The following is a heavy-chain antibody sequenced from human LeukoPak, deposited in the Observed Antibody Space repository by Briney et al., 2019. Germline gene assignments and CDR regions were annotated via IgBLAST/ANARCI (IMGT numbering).Heavy chain of an antibody. V-gene: IGHV4-59*01. J-gene: IGHJ4*02. Sequence: SETLSLTCSVSGASITNYYWNWIRQPPGKGLEWIEYVHYSGGTSYNPSVKSRVTMSVDTSKNQFSLRLTSVTAADTAIYYCARVSRWAEAIDYWGQGTLVTVSS. CDR2: VHYSGGT. D-gene: IGHD1-26*01. CDR1: GASITNYY. CDR3: ARVSRWAEAIDY.